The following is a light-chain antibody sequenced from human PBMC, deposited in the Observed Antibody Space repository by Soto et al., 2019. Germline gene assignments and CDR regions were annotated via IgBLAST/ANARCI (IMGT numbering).Light chain of an antibody. V-gene: IGLV2-14*01. J-gene: IGLJ1*01. CDR2: DVS. Sequence: SVLTQPASLSGSPGPSITLSCTGNSNEICGYNYVSWYQQQPGKAPKFMIYDVSNRPSGVSNRFSGSKSGNTASLTISGLQAEDEADYYCCSYTTSNTRQIVFGTGTKVTVL. CDR3: CSYTTSNTRQIV. CDR1: SNEICGYNY.